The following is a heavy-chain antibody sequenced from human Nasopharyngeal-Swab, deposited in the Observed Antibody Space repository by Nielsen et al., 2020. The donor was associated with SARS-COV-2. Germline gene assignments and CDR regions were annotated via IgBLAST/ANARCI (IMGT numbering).Heavy chain of an antibody. V-gene: IGHV1-69*13. J-gene: IGHJ5*02. Sequence: SVKVSCKASGGTFSSYAISWVRQAPGQGLEWMGGIIPIFGTASYAQKFQGRVTITADESTSTAYMELSSLRSEDTAVYYCANTAMVISWFDPWGQGTLVTVSS. CDR2: IIPIFGTA. CDR1: GGTFSSYA. CDR3: ANTAMVISWFDP. D-gene: IGHD5-18*01.